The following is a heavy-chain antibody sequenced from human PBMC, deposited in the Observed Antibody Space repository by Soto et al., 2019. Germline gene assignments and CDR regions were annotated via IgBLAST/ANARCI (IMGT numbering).Heavy chain of an antibody. V-gene: IGHV3-30*04. J-gene: IGHJ3*02. CDR2: TSSDGTDN. Sequence: QVQLVESGGGVILPGGSLRLSCAASGFTFSSYAMHWVRQAPGTGPEWVAATSSDGTDNVYADSVSGRFTISRDNSKNTLYLQMNSRRSEDAAVYYCARTYECAKSDCYRAFDIWGQGTMVTVSS. CDR1: GFTFSSYA. D-gene: IGHD2-21*02. CDR3: ARTYECAKSDCYRAFDI.